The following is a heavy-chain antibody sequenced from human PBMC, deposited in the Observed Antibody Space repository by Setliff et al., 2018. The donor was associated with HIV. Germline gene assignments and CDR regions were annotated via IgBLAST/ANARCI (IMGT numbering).Heavy chain of an antibody. CDR2: ITPGDGNT. CDR1: GYTFTSDH. V-gene: IGHV1-46*01. D-gene: IGHD3-10*01. J-gene: IGHJ4*02. CDR3: ARDFGGRWTFDY. Sequence: ASVKVSCKASGYTFTSDHMHWVRQAPGQGLEWMGMITPGDGNTNYEQKFQGRVTMTRDTSTTTVYMELSSLTSEGTAIYYCARDFGGRWTFDYWGQGTLVTVSS.